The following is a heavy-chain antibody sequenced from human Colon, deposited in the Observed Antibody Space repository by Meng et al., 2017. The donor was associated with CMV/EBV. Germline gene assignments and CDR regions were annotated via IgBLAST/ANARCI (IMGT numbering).Heavy chain of an antibody. CDR3: ARRKLEFDY. D-gene: IGHD3-10*01. CDR2: IYPGDSDT. V-gene: IGHV5-51*01. Sequence: LKIYCKASGYDFTTYWIGWVRQMPGKGLEWMGIIYPGDSDTRYSPSFQGQVTFSVDKSISTAYLQWSSLKASDTAMYYCARRKLEFDYWGQGTLVTVSS. J-gene: IGHJ4*02. CDR1: GYDFTTYW.